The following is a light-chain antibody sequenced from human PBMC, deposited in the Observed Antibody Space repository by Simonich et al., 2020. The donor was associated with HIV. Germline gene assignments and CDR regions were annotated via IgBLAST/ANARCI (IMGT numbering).Light chain of an antibody. V-gene: IGKV3D-20*01. J-gene: IGKJ2*01. CDR1: QSISSSY. CDR2: DAS. Sequence: EIVLTQSPGTLSLSPVERATLSCRASQSISSSYLAWYQQIPGLAPRLLIYDASSRATGIPDRFSGSGSGTDFTLTISRLEPEDFAVYYCQQYGSSPTFGQGTKLEIK. CDR3: QQYGSSPT.